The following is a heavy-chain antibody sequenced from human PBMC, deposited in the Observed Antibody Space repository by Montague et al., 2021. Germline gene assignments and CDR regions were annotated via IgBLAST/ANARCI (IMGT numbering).Heavy chain of an antibody. CDR2: NNDSGST. D-gene: IGHD3-16*01. CDR3: AGWGLLAKYYFDY. V-gene: IGHV4-61*01. J-gene: IGHJ4*02. Sequence: SETLSLTCTVSGGSVSSYSYYWIWIRQPPGKGLEWVVYNNDSGSTNSNPSRKIRVTISVDTSKNQFSLRLSTVTAADTAVYECAGWGLLAKYYFDYWGQGTLVTVSS. CDR1: GGSVSSYSYY.